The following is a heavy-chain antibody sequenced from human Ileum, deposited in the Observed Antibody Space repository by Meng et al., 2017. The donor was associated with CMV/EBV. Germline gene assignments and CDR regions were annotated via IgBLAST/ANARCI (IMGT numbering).Heavy chain of an antibody. CDR1: GFTFSSYV. D-gene: IGHD1-26*01. CDR3: ARCPPRYSGSTYYLDY. Sequence: GFTFSSYVMIWVRQAPGKGLEWVSSISGSGGSTYYADSVKGRFTISRDNSKNTLYLQMNSLRAEDTAVYYCARCPPRYSGSTYYLDYWGQGTLVTVSS. V-gene: IGHV3-23*01. CDR2: ISGSGGST. J-gene: IGHJ4*02.